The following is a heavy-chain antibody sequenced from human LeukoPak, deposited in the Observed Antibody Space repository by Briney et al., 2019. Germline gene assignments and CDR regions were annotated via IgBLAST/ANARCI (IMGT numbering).Heavy chain of an antibody. Sequence: PSETLSLTCTVSGGSISSRSYYWGWIRQPPGKGLEWIGSIYYSGSTYYNPSLKSRVTISVDTSKNQFSLKLSSVTAADTAVYYCARTSVWFGESTGWFDPWGQGTLVTVSS. D-gene: IGHD3-10*01. V-gene: IGHV4-39*01. CDR1: GGSISSRSYY. CDR3: ARTSVWFGESTGWFDP. J-gene: IGHJ5*02. CDR2: IYYSGST.